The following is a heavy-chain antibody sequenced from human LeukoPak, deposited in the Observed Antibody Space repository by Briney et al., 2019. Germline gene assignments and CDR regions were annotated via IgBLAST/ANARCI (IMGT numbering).Heavy chain of an antibody. J-gene: IGHJ5*02. CDR2: IIPIFGTA. Sequence: ASVKVSCKASGGTFSSYAISWVRQAPGQGLEWMGRIIPIFGTANYAQKFQGRVTITTDESTSTAYMELSSLRSEDTAVYYCARGRDLVLAAAANHNWFDPWGQGTLVTVSS. D-gene: IGHD6-13*01. V-gene: IGHV1-69*05. CDR3: ARGRDLVLAAAANHNWFDP. CDR1: GGTFSSYA.